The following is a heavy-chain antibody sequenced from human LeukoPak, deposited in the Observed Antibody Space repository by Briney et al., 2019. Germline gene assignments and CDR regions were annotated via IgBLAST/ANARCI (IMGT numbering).Heavy chain of an antibody. D-gene: IGHD6-19*01. CDR3: ARLSYTSGWTQDY. CDR1: GGSNDNSNDY. V-gene: IGHV4-39*01. Sequence: SETLSLTCTVSGGSNDNSNDYWGWFRQPPGKGLEWIGSIYYTGSTYYSPSLKSRVTISVDTSKNQFSLKLTSVTAADTAVHYCARLSYTSGWTQDYWGQGTLVTVSS. J-gene: IGHJ4*02. CDR2: IYYTGST.